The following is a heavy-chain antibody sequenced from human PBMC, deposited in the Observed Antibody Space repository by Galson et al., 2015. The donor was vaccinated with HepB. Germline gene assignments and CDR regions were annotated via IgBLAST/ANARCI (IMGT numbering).Heavy chain of an antibody. Sequence: SVKVPCKASGGTFSSYAMSWVRQAPGQGLEWMGGIIPIFGTANYAQKFQGRVTITADESTSTAYIELSSLRSEDTAVYYCARGSIAAAGTTAYMDVWGKGTTVTVSS. CDR3: ARGSIAAAGTTAYMDV. CDR2: IIPIFGTA. D-gene: IGHD6-13*01. V-gene: IGHV1-69*13. CDR1: GGTFSSYA. J-gene: IGHJ6*03.